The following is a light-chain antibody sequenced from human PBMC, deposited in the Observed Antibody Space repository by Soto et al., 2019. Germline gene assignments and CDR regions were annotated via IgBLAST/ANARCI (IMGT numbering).Light chain of an antibody. J-gene: IGLJ1*01. Sequence: QSVLTQPASVTVSPGQSITISCTGTSSDVGAYNYVSWYQQHPGKAPQLMIYEVSNRPSGVSNRFSGSKSGNTASLTISGLQAEDEADYYCSSYTTSSTLVFGTGTKVTVL. CDR3: SSYTTSSTLV. CDR2: EVS. V-gene: IGLV2-14*01. CDR1: SSDVGAYNY.